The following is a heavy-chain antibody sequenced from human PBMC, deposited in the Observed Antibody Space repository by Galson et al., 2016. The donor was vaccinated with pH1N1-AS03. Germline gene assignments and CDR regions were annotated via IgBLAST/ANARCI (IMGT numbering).Heavy chain of an antibody. D-gene: IGHD4-11*01. Sequence: ETLSLTCTVSGGSISSRDHYWVWIRQAPGKGLEWIGHIYYSGNSYYNPSLKSRVNFSVDTSKNQFSLKLASVTAADTAVYYCAKTVFTDAFDIWSPGTRVSVSS. V-gene: IGHV4-39*01. CDR2: IYYSGNS. J-gene: IGHJ3*02. CDR1: GGSISSRDHY. CDR3: AKTVFTDAFDI.